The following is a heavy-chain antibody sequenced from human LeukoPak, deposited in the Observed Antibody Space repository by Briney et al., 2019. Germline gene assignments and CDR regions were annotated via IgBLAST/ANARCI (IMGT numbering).Heavy chain of an antibody. Sequence: GGSLRLSCTASEFTFSSYAMHWVRQAPGKGLEHVSGISSNGGRTYYANSVKGRFTISRDNSKSTLYLQMGGLRGEDTAVYYCARDLWRDSGSSSPPLDYWGQGTLVTVSS. CDR3: ARDLWRDSGSSSPPLDY. CDR1: EFTFSSYA. CDR2: ISSNGGRT. V-gene: IGHV3-64*01. D-gene: IGHD6-6*01. J-gene: IGHJ4*02.